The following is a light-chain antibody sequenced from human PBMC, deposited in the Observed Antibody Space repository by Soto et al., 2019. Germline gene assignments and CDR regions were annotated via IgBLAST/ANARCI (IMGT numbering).Light chain of an antibody. CDR1: SSAVGGYQL. V-gene: IGLV2-23*02. CDR2: EVT. J-gene: IGLJ3*02. CDR3: CSYESKSISGL. Sequence: QSALTQPASVSGSPGQSITISCTGTSSAVGGYQLVSWYQHHPGKAPKLIIYEVTKRPSGVSNRFSGSKSGNTAALTNSGLQAEDEADDYCCSYESKSISGLFGGGTKVTVL.